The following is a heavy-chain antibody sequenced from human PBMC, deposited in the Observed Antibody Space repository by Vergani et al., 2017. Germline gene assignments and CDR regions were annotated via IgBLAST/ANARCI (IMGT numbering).Heavy chain of an antibody. D-gene: IGHD5-18*01. CDR3: AKVRGYSAIQLWSSDFDY. CDR2: IYHSGST. V-gene: IGHV4-30-2*01. CDR1: GGSISSGAYS. Sequence: QLQLQESGSGLVKPSQTLSLTCAVSGGSISSGAYSWSWIRQPPGKGLEWIGYIYHSGSTYYNPSLKSRVTISVDRSKNQFSLKLSSVTAADTAVYYCAKVRGYSAIQLWSSDFDYWGQGTLVTVSS. J-gene: IGHJ4*02.